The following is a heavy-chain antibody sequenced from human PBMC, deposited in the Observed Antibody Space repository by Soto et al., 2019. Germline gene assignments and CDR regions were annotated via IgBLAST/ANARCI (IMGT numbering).Heavy chain of an antibody. CDR2: IYYSGST. CDR3: ARQRRPSWSWKCYYRMDV. J-gene: IGHJ6*02. CDR1: GGSISSSSYY. V-gene: IGHV4-39*01. Sequence: AETLSLTGTVSGGSISSSSYYWGWIRQPPVKGLEWIGRIYYSGSTYYNAALKSRVTISVDTSKNQFSLKLSSVPAADTVVSYRARQRRPSWSWKCYYRMDVWGQGTTVVFSS. D-gene: IGHD6-13*01.